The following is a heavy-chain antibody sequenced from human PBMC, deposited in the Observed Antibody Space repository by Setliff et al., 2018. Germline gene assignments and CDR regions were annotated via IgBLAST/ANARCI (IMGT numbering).Heavy chain of an antibody. CDR3: ARDNTMVGATDY. CDR1: GGSISGYY. V-gene: IGHV4-59*12. CDR2: IYYTGSP. J-gene: IGHJ4*02. D-gene: IGHD1-26*01. Sequence: PSETLSLTCTVSGGSISGYYWSWIRQPPGKGLEWIGNIYYTGSPSYSPSLRSRGTISVDTSKNKFSLRLRSVTAADTAVYFCARDNTMVGATDYWGLGTLVTVSS.